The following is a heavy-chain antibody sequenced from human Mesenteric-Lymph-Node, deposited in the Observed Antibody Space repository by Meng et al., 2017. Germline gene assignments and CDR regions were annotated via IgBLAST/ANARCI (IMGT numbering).Heavy chain of an antibody. D-gene: IGHD1-26*01. CDR1: GFTFGDYA. V-gene: IGHV3-49*04. Sequence: GESLKISCTTSGFTFGDYAITWVRQAPGKGLEWVGSIRSKPSGGTTSGGTAEYAASMRDRFTISRDESKRIAYLQMDSLTTEDTGVYYCSRWRHYQYCDYWVQGTQVPSPQ. J-gene: IGHJ4*02. CDR2: IRSKPSGGTTSGGTA. CDR3: SRWRHYQYCDY.